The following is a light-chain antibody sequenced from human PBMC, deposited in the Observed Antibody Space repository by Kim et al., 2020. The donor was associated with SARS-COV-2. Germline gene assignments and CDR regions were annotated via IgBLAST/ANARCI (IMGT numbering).Light chain of an antibody. CDR3: QQTYTLPRT. CDR1: QSINRY. J-gene: IGKJ5*01. Sequence: DIQMTQSPSSLSASVGDRVTITCRASQSINRYLSWYQQKPGKAPNLLIYAASSLQSGVPSRFSGSGSGTDFTLTITSLQPEDFAAYYCQQTYTLPRTFGQGTRLEIK. V-gene: IGKV1-39*01. CDR2: AAS.